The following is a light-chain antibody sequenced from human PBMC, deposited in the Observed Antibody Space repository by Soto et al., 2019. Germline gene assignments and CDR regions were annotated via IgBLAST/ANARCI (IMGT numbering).Light chain of an antibody. J-gene: IGLJ1*01. CDR1: SANIGNNY. Sequence: QLVLTQPPSASGTPGQRVTISCSGRSANIGNNYVCWYQQLPGTAPKLLIYSNNQRPSGVPDRVSGSKSGTSASLAITGLQAEDEADYYCQSYDSSLSGSVFGTGTKLTVL. CDR2: SNN. V-gene: IGLV1-47*02. CDR3: QSYDSSLSGSV.